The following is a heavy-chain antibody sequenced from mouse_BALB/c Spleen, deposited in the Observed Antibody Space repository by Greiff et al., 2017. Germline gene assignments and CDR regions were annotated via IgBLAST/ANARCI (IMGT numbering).Heavy chain of an antibody. V-gene: IGHV1-7*01. CDR3: ARGGLRRAYYAMDY. J-gene: IGHJ4*01. CDR1: GYTFTSYW. Sequence: QVQLQQSGAELAKPGASVKMSCKASGYTFTSYWMHWVKQRPGQGLEWIGYINPSTGYTEYNQKFKDKATLTADKSSSTAYMQLSSLTSEDSAVYYCARGGLRRAYYAMDYWGQGTSVTVSS. D-gene: IGHD2-4*01. CDR2: INPSTGYT.